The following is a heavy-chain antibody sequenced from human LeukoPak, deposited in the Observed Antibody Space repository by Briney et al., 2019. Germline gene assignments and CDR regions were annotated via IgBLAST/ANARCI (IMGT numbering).Heavy chain of an antibody. CDR2: IYYSGGT. CDR1: GGSISSGAYY. J-gene: IGHJ6*02. V-gene: IGHV4-31*03. D-gene: IGHD6-6*01. Sequence: PSETLSLTCSVSGGSISSGAYYWSWIRQHPGKGLEWIGYIYYSGGTYYNPSLKSRVTISVDTSKNQFSLKLSSVTAADTAVYYCARGQRYSSSPFVFYYYYGMDVWGQGTTVTVSS. CDR3: ARGQRYSSSPFVFYYYYGMDV.